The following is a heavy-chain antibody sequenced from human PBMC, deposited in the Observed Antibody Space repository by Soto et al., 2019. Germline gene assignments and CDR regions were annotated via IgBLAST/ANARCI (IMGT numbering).Heavy chain of an antibody. D-gene: IGHD3-9*01. CDR3: AKDMELRYFDWLSTPFDY. Sequence: EVQLVESGGGLVQPGRSLRLSCAASGFTFDDYAMHWVRQAPGKGLEWVSGISWNSGSIGYADSVKGRFTISRDNAKNSLYLQMNSLRAEDTALYYCAKDMELRYFDWLSTPFDYWGQGTLVTVSS. J-gene: IGHJ4*02. V-gene: IGHV3-9*01. CDR1: GFTFDDYA. CDR2: ISWNSGSI.